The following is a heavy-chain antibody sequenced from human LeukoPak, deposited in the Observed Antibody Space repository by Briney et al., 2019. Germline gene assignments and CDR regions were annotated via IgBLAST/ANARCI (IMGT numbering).Heavy chain of an antibody. V-gene: IGHV3-15*01. CDR3: TTYYCGGDCPGDY. J-gene: IGHJ4*02. CDR1: GFTSSNAW. D-gene: IGHD2-21*02. CDR2: IKSKTDGGTT. Sequence: GGSLRLSCAASGFTSSNAWMSWVRPAPGKGLEWVGRIKSKTDGGTTDYAAPVKGRFTISRDDSKNTLYLQMNSLKTEDTAVYYCTTYYCGGDCPGDYWGQGTLVTVSS.